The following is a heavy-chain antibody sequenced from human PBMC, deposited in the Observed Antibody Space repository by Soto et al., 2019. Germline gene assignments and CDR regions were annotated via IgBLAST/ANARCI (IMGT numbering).Heavy chain of an antibody. CDR3: IHDGKLGYTGYDRFDY. V-gene: IGHV2-5*01. CDR2: IYWNDDA. CDR1: GFSLSTNGVG. J-gene: IGHJ4*02. Sequence: SGPTLVNPTQTLTLTCTFSGFSLSTNGVGVGWIRQPPGKALEWLALIYWNDDARYSPSLKNRLTITKDTSKNQVVLTMTNMDPVDTATYYCIHDGKLGYTGYDRFDYWGQGTLVTVSS. D-gene: IGHD5-12*01.